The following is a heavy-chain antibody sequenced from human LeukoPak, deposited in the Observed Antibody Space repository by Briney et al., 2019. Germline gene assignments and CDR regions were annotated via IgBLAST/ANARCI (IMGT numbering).Heavy chain of an antibody. CDR3: ARLGDTAMVDY. CDR1: GGSVTYTNYY. Sequence: SETLSLTCTVSGGSVTYTNYYWGWIRQPPGKGLQWIGVIYYNGKTYYNPSLKSRVTVAVDTSKNQFSLKLSSVTAADTAVYYCARLGDTAMVDYWGQGTLVTVSS. CDR2: IYYNGKT. V-gene: IGHV4-39*01. J-gene: IGHJ4*02. D-gene: IGHD5-18*01.